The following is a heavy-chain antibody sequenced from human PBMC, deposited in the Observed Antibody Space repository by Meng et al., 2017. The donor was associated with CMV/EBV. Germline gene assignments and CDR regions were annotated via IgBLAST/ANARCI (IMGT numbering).Heavy chain of an antibody. D-gene: IGHD3-10*01. CDR2: IYYIGAT. CDR1: GDSSSTHF. Sequence: SETLSLTCTISGDSSSTHFWSWSRQAPGKGLEWIGYIYYIGATSYNPSLKSRVTISIDTSKNQFSLNLSSVTAADTAIYYCARADYGSGNFYFDYWAQGTLVTVSS. J-gene: IGHJ4*02. CDR3: ARADYGSGNFYFDY. V-gene: IGHV4-59*11.